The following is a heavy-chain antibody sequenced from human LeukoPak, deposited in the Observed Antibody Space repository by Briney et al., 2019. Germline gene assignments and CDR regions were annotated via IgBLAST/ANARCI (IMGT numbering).Heavy chain of an antibody. V-gene: IGHV3-66*01. Sequence: GGSLRLSCAASGFSFSTYAISWVRRAPGKGLEWVSVIYSGGRTYYADSVKGRFTISRDNSKNTLYLQMNSLRAEDTAVYYCAKESEQPDYWGQGTLATVSS. D-gene: IGHD6-13*01. J-gene: IGHJ4*02. CDR3: AKESEQPDY. CDR1: GFSFSTYA. CDR2: IYSGGRT.